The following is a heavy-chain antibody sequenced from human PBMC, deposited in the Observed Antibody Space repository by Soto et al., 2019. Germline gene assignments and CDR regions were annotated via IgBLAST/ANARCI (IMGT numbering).Heavy chain of an antibody. Sequence: LRLSCSVSGVTFSTLWMTWVRQSPGKGLEWVANIKQDGSEEYYVDSVRGRFTISRDNAKNSLFLQMNSLRAEDTAVYYCANQLVREWAAADTKEIDYWGQGTLVTVSS. J-gene: IGHJ4*02. D-gene: IGHD6-13*01. CDR1: GVTFSTLW. CDR2: IKQDGSEE. CDR3: ANQLVREWAAADTKEIDY. V-gene: IGHV3-7*03.